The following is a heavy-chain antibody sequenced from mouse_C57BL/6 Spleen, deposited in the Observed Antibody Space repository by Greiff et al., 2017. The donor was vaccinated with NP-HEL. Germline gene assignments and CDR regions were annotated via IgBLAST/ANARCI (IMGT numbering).Heavy chain of an antibody. CDR2: IYPSDSET. CDR1: GYTFTSYW. V-gene: IGHV1-61*01. Sequence: VKLQQPGAELVRPGSSVKLSCKASGYTFTSYWMDWVKRRPGQGLEWIGNIYPSDSETHYNQKFKDKATLTVDKSSSTAYMQLSSLTSEDSAVYYCARSYYYGSSPWYFDVWGTGTTVTVSS. J-gene: IGHJ1*03. CDR3: ARSYYYGSSPWYFDV. D-gene: IGHD1-1*01.